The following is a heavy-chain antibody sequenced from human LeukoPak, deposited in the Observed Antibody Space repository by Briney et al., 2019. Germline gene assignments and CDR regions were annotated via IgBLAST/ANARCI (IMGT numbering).Heavy chain of an antibody. Sequence: GGSLRLSCAASGFTFDDYTMHWVRQAPGKGLEWVSLISWDGGSSYYADSVKGRFTISRDNSKNSLYLQMNSLRTEDTALYYCAKDLGLKVPAALGGYMDVWGKGTTVTVSS. CDR2: ISWDGGSS. V-gene: IGHV3-43*01. J-gene: IGHJ6*03. D-gene: IGHD2-2*01. CDR3: AKDLGLKVPAALGGYMDV. CDR1: GFTFDDYT.